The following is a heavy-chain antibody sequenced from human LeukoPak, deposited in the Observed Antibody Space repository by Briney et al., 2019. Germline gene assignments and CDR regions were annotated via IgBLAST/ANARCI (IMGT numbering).Heavy chain of an antibody. V-gene: IGHV3-23*01. D-gene: IGHD5-18*01. CDR2: ISDSGGYT. CDR1: GFTFSSYA. Sequence: PGGSLRLSCAAPGFTFSSYAMNWVRQAPGKGLEWVSAISDSGGYTYYADSVKGRFTISRDNSKNTLYLQMNSLRAEDTAVYYCAKRGYSYGQFDYWGQGTLVTVSS. CDR3: AKRGYSYGQFDY. J-gene: IGHJ4*02.